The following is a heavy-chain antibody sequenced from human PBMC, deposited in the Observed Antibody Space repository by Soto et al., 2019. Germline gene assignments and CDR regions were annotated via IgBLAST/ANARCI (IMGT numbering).Heavy chain of an antibody. CDR2: IFYSGST. D-gene: IGHD1-1*01. Sequence: QLQLQESGPGLVKPSETLSLTCTVSSGSISSTIYSWGWIRQPPGKGLEWIGSIFYSGSTYYNPSLTRRDTISVATSKNQFSLTRTSVTAADTAVYDCAGRCRRVPGHWCVPRGQGTLVTVSS. J-gene: IGHJ5*02. CDR3: AGRCRRVPGHWCVP. V-gene: IGHV4-39*01. CDR1: SGSISSTIYS.